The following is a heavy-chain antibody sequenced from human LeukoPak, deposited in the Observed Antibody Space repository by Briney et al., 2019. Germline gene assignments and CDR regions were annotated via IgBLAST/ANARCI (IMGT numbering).Heavy chain of an antibody. CDR2: IYYSGST. CDR1: GGSISSGDYY. J-gene: IGHJ4*02. V-gene: IGHV4-31*03. CDR3: ARGPYGSAPSY. D-gene: IGHD3-10*01. Sequence: PSETLSLTCTVSGGSISSGDYYWSWIRHPPGKPLKWIVYIYYSGSTYYTPSLKSRVTISVDTSKNQFSLKLSSVTAADTAVYYCARGPYGSAPSYWCQGTLVTVSS.